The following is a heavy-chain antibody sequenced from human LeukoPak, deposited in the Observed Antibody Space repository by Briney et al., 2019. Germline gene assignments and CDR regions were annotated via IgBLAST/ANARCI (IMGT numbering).Heavy chain of an antibody. J-gene: IGHJ4*02. CDR1: GFTFSSYA. CDR2: ISYDGSNK. Sequence: GGSLRLSCAASGFTFSSYAMHWVRQAPGKGLEWVAVISYDGSNKYYADSVKGRFTISRDSSKNTLYLQMNSLRAEDTAVYYCARDPQHQQQLVPFYYFDYWGQGTLVTVSS. CDR3: ARDPQHQQQLVPFYYFDY. V-gene: IGHV3-30*04. D-gene: IGHD6-13*01.